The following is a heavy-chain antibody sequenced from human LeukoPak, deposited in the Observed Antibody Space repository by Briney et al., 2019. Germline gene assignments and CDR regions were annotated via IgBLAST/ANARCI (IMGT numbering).Heavy chain of an antibody. CDR3: AKDITGGRSSPYFDS. Sequence: GGSLRLSCAASGFTFNAYAMHWVRQAPGKGLEWVSGISWNGGGMGYAVSVKGRFTISRDNAKNSLYLQMNSLRDEDTALYYCAKDITGGRSSPYFDSWGQGTLVTVSS. V-gene: IGHV3-9*01. CDR1: GFTFNAYA. D-gene: IGHD6-6*01. CDR2: ISWNGGGM. J-gene: IGHJ4*02.